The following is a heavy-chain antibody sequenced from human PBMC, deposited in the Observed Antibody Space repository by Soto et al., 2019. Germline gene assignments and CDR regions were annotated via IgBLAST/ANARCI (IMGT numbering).Heavy chain of an antibody. V-gene: IGHV3-30*18. D-gene: IGHD4-17*01. Sequence: QVQLVESGGGVVQPGRSLRLSCAAAGVTFSSYGIHWVRQAPGKGLEWVSVISYDGGSKYYADSVKGRFTISRDNSKNTLYLQMNSLRAEDTAVYYCAKGYGGADFYYYYYMDVWGKGTTVSVSS. CDR3: AKGYGGADFYYYYYMDV. CDR2: ISYDGGSK. CDR1: GVTFSSYG. J-gene: IGHJ6*03.